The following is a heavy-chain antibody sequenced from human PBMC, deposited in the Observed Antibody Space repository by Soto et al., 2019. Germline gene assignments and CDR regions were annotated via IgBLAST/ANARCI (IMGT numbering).Heavy chain of an antibody. CDR1: GYTFTSYD. J-gene: IGHJ3*02. D-gene: IGHD3-3*01. CDR2: MNPNSGNT. V-gene: IGHV1-8*01. CDR3: ARGNYDCWSGYSPSPNAFDI. Sequence: ASVKVSCKASGYTFTSYDINWVRQATGQGLEWMGWMNPNSGNTGYAQKFQGRVTMTRNTSISTAYMELSSLRSEDTAVYYCARGNYDCWSGYSPSPNAFDIWGQGTMVTVSS.